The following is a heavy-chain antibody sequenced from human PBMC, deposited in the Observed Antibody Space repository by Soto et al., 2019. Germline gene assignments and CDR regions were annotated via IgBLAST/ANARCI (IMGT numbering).Heavy chain of an antibody. CDR2: ISYDGSNK. D-gene: IGHD4-17*01. V-gene: IGHV3-30*18. Sequence: ESGGGVVQPGRSLRLSCAASGFTFSSYGMHWVRQAPGKGLEWVAVISYDGSNKYYADSVKGRFTISRDNSKNTLYLQMNSLRAEDTAVYYCAKDRNDYGDYTANFDYWGQGTLVTVSS. CDR1: GFTFSSYG. J-gene: IGHJ4*02. CDR3: AKDRNDYGDYTANFDY.